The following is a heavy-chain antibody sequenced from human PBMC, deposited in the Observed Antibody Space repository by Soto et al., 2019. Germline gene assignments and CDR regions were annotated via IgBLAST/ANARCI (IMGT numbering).Heavy chain of an antibody. D-gene: IGHD1-1*01. V-gene: IGHV4-34*01. CDR3: ARGYGRNVAY. CDR1: GGSFSGYY. J-gene: IGHJ4*02. CDR2: INHSGST. Sequence: QVQLQQWGAGLLKPSETLSLTCAVYGGSFSGYYWSWIRQPPGKGLEWIGEINHSGSTNYNPSLKRRVTISVDTSKNQFSLKLSSVTAADTAVYYCARGYGRNVAYWGQGTLVTVSS.